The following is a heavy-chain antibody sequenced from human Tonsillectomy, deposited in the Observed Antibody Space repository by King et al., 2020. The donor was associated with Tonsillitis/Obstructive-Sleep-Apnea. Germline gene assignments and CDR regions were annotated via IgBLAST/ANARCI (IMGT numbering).Heavy chain of an antibody. J-gene: IGHJ6*03. V-gene: IGHV1-2*06. CDR1: GYTFTGDY. D-gene: IGHD4-11*01. CDR2: INPNSGGT. CDR3: ARDSSNPHSYFYYMDV. Sequence: QVQLVQSGAEVKKPGASVKVSCKASGYTFTGDYLHWGRQAPGQGLEWMGRINPNSGGTNYAQKFQGRVTMTRDTSISTAYMELSKLRSDDTAVYYCARDSSNPHSYFYYMDVWGKGTTVTVSS.